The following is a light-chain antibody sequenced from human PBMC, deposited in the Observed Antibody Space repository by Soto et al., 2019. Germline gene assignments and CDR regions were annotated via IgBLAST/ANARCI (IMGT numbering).Light chain of an antibody. J-gene: IGKJ2*01. CDR1: DTVKTH. CDR3: QHYNNWPPYT. Sequence: EIVMTQPPDTLSVSPGESATLSCRASDTVKTHLAWYQQKPGQAPRLLIYDVSTRAPGIPARFSGSGSGTEFTLTISSARSEDFAVYYCQHYNNWPPYTFGQGTKVDIK. V-gene: IGKV3-15*01. CDR2: DVS.